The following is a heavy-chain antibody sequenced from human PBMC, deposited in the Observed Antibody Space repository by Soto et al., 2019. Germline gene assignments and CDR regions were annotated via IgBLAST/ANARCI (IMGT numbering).Heavy chain of an antibody. Sequence: QVQLVQSGAEVKKPGASVKVSCKASGYTFTSYDINWVRQATGQGLEWIGWMNPDSGRIGFAQRFQDRVSMTRNTSISTDYMELSRLTSEDSAVYYCARRHSSGWYGVDYWGQGTLVTVSS. J-gene: IGHJ4*02. V-gene: IGHV1-8*01. D-gene: IGHD6-19*01. CDR2: MNPDSGRI. CDR3: ARRHSSGWYGVDY. CDR1: GYTFTSYD.